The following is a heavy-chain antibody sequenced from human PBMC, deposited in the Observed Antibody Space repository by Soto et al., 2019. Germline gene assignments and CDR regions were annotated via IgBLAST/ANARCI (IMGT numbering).Heavy chain of an antibody. D-gene: IGHD3-22*01. V-gene: IGHV1-69*02. CDR3: ARNYYDSSGYQDVDY. CDR1: EGTFTSYP. CDR2: IIPILGIA. J-gene: IGHJ4*02. Sequence: QLVQSGAGLRKLGSSVKFSCKVSEGTFTSYPISWVRQAPGQGLDWMGRIIPILGIANYAQKFQGRVTITADKSTSTAYMELSSLRSEDTAVYYCARNYYDSSGYQDVDYWGQGTLVTVSS.